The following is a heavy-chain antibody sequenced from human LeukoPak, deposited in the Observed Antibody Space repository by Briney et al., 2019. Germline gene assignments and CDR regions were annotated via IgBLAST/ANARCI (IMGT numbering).Heavy chain of an antibody. CDR1: GGTFSSYA. D-gene: IGHD3-3*01. V-gene: IGHV1-69*04. J-gene: IGHJ4*02. Sequence: ASVKVSCKASGGTFSSYAISWVRQAPGQGLEWMGRIIPILGIANYAQKFQGRVTITADESTSTAYMELSSLRSEDTAVYYCARVRRPDFWSGYQPDYWGQGTLVTVSS. CDR2: IIPILGIA. CDR3: ARVRRPDFWSGYQPDY.